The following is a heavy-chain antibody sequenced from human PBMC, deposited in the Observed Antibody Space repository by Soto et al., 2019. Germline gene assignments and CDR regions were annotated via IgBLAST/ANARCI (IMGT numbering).Heavy chain of an antibody. CDR3: ARGPFTYDSSGYYVY. J-gene: IGHJ1*01. D-gene: IGHD3-22*01. CDR1: GYSFSGYY. CDR2: INPNSGAT. V-gene: IGHV1-2*02. Sequence: PPVKVSCKTSGYSFSGYYIHWVRQAPGQGLEWMGWINPNSGATLYARKFQGRVLVSRDTSINTAFMQLSSLSSDDTAVYYCARGPFTYDSSGYYVYWGQGTLVTVS.